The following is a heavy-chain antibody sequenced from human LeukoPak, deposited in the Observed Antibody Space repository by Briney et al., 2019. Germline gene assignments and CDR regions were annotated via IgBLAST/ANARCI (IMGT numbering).Heavy chain of an antibody. CDR2: ISGSGGST. CDR3: TTDIVATIIIY. V-gene: IGHV3-23*01. Sequence: PGGSLRLSCAASGFTFSSYAMSWVRQAPGKGLEWVSAISGSGGSTYYADSVKGRFTISRDNSKNTLYLQMNSLRAEDTAVYYCTTDIVATIIIYWGQGTLVTVSS. J-gene: IGHJ4*02. CDR1: GFTFSSYA. D-gene: IGHD5-12*01.